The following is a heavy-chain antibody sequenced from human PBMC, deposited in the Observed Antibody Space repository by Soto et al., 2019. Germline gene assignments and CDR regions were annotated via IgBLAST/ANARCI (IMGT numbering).Heavy chain of an antibody. D-gene: IGHD2-15*01. CDR1: GFSFNEAW. Sequence: EVQLVESAGGLVKPGGSLRLSCVASGFSFNEAWMNWVRQAPGQGLEWVGRIKTSAGGGATNYPAPVQGRFTISRDDSKNTLYLHKNCLRTADTAIYYCTTGSVEGIWGQGTAVIVSS. CDR3: TTGSVEGI. CDR2: IKTSAGGGAT. V-gene: IGHV3-15*07. J-gene: IGHJ6*01.